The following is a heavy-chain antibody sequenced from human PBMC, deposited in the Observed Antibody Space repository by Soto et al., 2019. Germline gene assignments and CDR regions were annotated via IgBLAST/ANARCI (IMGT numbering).Heavy chain of an antibody. D-gene: IGHD3-10*01. V-gene: IGHV3-43*01. CDR3: AKDLWGRITYYYYGMDV. CDR1: GFTFDDYT. J-gene: IGHJ6*02. Sequence: GGSLRLSCAASGFTFDDYTMHWVRQAPGKGLEWVSLISWDGGSTYYADSVKGRFTISRDNSKNSLYLQMNSLRTEDTALYYSAKDLWGRITYYYYGMDVWGQGTTVTVSS. CDR2: ISWDGGST.